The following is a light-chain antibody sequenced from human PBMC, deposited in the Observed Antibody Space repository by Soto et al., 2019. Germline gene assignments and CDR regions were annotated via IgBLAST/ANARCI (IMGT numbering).Light chain of an antibody. CDR1: QSVSSSY. J-gene: IGKJ1*01. V-gene: IGKV3-20*01. CDR3: QQYVRSPWT. CDR2: GAS. Sequence: EIVLTQSPGTLSLSPGERATLSCRASQSVSSSYLAWYQQKPGQAPRLIIYGASIRESGIPDRGSGSGAGTEFTLTISRLEPADFEVDDCQQYVRSPWTFGPGTKVDIK.